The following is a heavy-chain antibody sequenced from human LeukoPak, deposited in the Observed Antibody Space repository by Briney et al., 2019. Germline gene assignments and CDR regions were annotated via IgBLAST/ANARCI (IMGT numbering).Heavy chain of an antibody. Sequence: GGSLRLSCAASGFTLSTYWMSWVRQTPEKGLEWVANIKQDGSEKNYLDSVKGRFSISRDNAKNSLYLQMNSLRAEDTAIYYCATVVSQLERQFRWFDSWGQGTLVTVSS. J-gene: IGHJ5*01. V-gene: IGHV3-7*01. CDR3: ATVVSQLERQFRWFDS. CDR2: IKQDGSEK. D-gene: IGHD1-1*01. CDR1: GFTLSTYW.